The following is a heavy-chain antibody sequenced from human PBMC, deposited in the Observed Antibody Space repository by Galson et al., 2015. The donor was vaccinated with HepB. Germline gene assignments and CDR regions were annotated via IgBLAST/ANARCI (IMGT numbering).Heavy chain of an antibody. D-gene: IGHD3-10*01. Sequence: SLRLSCAASGFTFSSFWMSWVRQAPGKGLEWVANINEDGNEKDYVDSVKGRFTISRDNAKNSLYLQLNSLRAEDTAVYYCARDPTGFITMDPGDIVSPSYYYYYGLDVWGQGATVTVSS. CDR3: ARDPTGFITMDPGDIVSPSYYYYYGLDV. V-gene: IGHV3-7*03. CDR1: GFTFSSFW. J-gene: IGHJ6*02. CDR2: INEDGNEK.